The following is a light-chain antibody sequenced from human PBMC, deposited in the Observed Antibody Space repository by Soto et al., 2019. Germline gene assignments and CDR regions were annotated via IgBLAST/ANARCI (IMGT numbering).Light chain of an antibody. Sequence: EIVMTQSPATLSVPPGERATLSCRASQSVSTNFACYQQRPVQAPRLLFYGASIRATAVPARFTASGSGTEFTPTISSLQSEDFAVYYCQQYNTWPRTFGQGTKVDIK. CDR2: GAS. CDR1: QSVSTN. CDR3: QQYNTWPRT. V-gene: IGKV3-15*01. J-gene: IGKJ1*01.